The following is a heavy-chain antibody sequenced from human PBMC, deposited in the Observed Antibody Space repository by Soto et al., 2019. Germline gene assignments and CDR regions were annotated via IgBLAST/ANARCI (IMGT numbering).Heavy chain of an antibody. J-gene: IGHJ6*02. V-gene: IGHV4-4*03. CDR2: MFHTGGK. D-gene: IGHD2-8*01. CDR1: SDSLANTYW. CDR3: ARAVYCTTANRWDDFHYYNIDV. Sequence: PQTLSPTCLVASDSLANTYWWSGVRPATGKGVEWIGEMFHTGGKSYMTSLTDRITLSVDTPENQISLKLTSVTAADTAVYYCARAVYCTTANRWDDFHYYNIDVWGQGTAVTVSS.